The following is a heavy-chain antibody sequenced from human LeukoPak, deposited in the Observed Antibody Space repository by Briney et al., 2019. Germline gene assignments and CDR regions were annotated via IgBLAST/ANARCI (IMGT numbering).Heavy chain of an antibody. D-gene: IGHD1-26*01. CDR2: ISGSGGST. V-gene: IGHV3-23*01. CDR3: AKVGSGTLPPFDY. J-gene: IGHJ4*02. CDR1: GFTFSCYA. Sequence: GGSLRLSCAASGFTFSCYAMSWVRQAPGKGLEWVSVISGSGGSTYYADSVKGRFTISRDNSKNTLYLQMNSLRAEDTAVYYCAKVGSGTLPPFDYWGQGTLVTVSS.